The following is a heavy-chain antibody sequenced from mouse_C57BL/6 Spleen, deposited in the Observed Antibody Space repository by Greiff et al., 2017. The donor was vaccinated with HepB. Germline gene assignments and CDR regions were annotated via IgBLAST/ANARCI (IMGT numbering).Heavy chain of an antibody. Sequence: VQGVESGPELVKPGASVKISCKASGYAFSSSWMNWVKQRPGKGLEWIGRIYPGDGDTNYNGKFKGKATLTADKSSSTAYMQLSSLTSEDSAVYFCARGDYYGSSYGYWGQGTTLTVSS. CDR1: GYAFSSSW. V-gene: IGHV1-82*01. D-gene: IGHD1-1*01. J-gene: IGHJ2*01. CDR2: IYPGDGDT. CDR3: ARGDYYGSSYGY.